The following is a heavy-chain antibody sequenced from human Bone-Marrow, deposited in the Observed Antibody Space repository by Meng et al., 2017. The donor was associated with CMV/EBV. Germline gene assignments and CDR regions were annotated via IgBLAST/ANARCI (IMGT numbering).Heavy chain of an antibody. CDR1: GFTFSSYS. D-gene: IGHD3-3*01. CDR3: ASFVGYDFWSGYYTDAFDI. Sequence: GGSLRLSCAASGFTFSSYSMNWVRQAPGKGLEWVSSISSSSSYIYYADSVKGRFTISRDNAKNSLYLQMNSLRAEDTAVYYCASFVGYDFWSGYYTDAFDIWGQGTMVTRLL. V-gene: IGHV3-21*01. CDR2: ISSSSSYI. J-gene: IGHJ3*02.